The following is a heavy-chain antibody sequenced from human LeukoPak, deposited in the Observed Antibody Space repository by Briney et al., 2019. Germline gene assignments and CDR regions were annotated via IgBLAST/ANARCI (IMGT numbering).Heavy chain of an antibody. CDR2: IYSGGTT. Sequence: GGSLRLSCAASGFTVSSNYMSWVRQAPGKGLEWVSVIYSGGTTYYADSVRGRFTISRDNSKNTLYLQMNSLRAEDTAVYYCAKDHLRGPTVVTPGYFDYWGQGTLVTVSS. CDR3: AKDHLRGPTVVTPGYFDY. J-gene: IGHJ4*02. CDR1: GFTVSSNY. D-gene: IGHD4-23*01. V-gene: IGHV3-66*01.